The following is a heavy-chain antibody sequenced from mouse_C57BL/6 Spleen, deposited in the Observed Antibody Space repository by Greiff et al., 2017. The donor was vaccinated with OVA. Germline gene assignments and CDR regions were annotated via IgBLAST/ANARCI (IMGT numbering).Heavy chain of an antibody. CDR2: FYPGIGSI. CDR3: ARDRVYYGSSWVYFDY. V-gene: IGHV1-62-2*01. CDR1: GYTFTEYT. D-gene: IGHD1-1*01. J-gene: IGHJ2*01. Sequence: QVQLQQSGAELVKPGASVKLSCKASGYTFTEYTIHWVKQRSGQGLEWIGWFYPGIGSIKYNEKFKDKATLTADKSSSTVYMELSRLTSEDSAVYFGARDRVYYGSSWVYFDYWGQGTTLTVSS.